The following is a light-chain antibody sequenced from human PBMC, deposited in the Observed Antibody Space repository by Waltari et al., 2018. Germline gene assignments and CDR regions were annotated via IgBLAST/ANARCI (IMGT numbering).Light chain of an antibody. CDR3: QQYYSYPRT. J-gene: IGKJ1*01. Sequence: AIRITQSLSSLSASTSDRVTTTCRASQGISHYLAWYQQKPGKAPKLLIYAASTLQSGVPSRFSGSGSGTDFTLTISCLQSEEFATYYCQQYYSYPRTFGQGTKVEIK. CDR2: AAS. V-gene: IGKV1-8*01. CDR1: QGISHY.